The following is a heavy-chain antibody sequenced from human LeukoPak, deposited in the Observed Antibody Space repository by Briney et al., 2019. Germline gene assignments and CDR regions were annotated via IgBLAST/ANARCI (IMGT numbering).Heavy chain of an antibody. J-gene: IGHJ4*02. CDR1: GFSFSGHW. CDR2: ISPTGSTT. Sequence: GGSLRLSCTASGFSFSGHWMHWARQLPGKGLVWVSRISPTGSTTSYADSVKGRFTISRDNAKNTLYLQVSNLRAEDTAVYYCARGPNSNWSGLDFWGQGTLLTVSS. CDR3: ARGPNSNWSGLDF. D-gene: IGHD6-6*01. V-gene: IGHV3-74*01.